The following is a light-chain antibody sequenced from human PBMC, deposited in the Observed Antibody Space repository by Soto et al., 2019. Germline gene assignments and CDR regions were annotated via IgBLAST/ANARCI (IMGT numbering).Light chain of an antibody. CDR3: SSYTSSDTHV. CDR1: SSDVGGYKY. CDR2: SVS. V-gene: IGLV2-14*03. J-gene: IGLJ1*01. Sequence: QSALTQPASVSGSPGQSITISCTGTSSDVGGYKYVSWYQHHPGKAPKLMISSVSSRLSGVSNRFSGSKSGNTASLATSGLQPEDEADYYCSSYTSSDTHVFGTGTKVTVL.